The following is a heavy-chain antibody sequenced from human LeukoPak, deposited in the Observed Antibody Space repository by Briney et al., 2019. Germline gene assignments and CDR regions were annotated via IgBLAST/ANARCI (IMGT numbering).Heavy chain of an antibody. J-gene: IGHJ6*02. D-gene: IGHD6-19*01. V-gene: IGHV4-59*08. CDR3: ARARAVAQVGGYNYHPLDV. Sequence: SETLSLTCTVSGDSLSSHYWNWIRQCPGRGLEDIGYIHYSGDTDYIPSLKSRLTISLDTSDNQLSLKLTSVTAADTAVYYCARARAVAQVGGYNYHPLDVWCQGTTVTVSS. CDR1: GDSLSSHY. CDR2: IHYSGDT.